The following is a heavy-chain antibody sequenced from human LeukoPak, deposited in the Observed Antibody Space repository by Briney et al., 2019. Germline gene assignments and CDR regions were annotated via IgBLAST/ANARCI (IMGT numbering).Heavy chain of an antibody. Sequence: KPSETLSLTCAVYGGSFSGYYWSWIRQPPGKGLGWIGEINHSGSTNYNPSLKSRVTISVDTSKNQFSLKLSSVPAADTAVYYCARWDGRYWGQGTLVTVSS. V-gene: IGHV4-34*01. CDR2: INHSGST. CDR1: GGSFSGYY. D-gene: IGHD1-26*01. J-gene: IGHJ4*02. CDR3: ARWDGRY.